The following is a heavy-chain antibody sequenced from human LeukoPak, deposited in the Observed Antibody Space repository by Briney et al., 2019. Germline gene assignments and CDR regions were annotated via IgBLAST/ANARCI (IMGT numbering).Heavy chain of an antibody. D-gene: IGHD6-6*01. Sequence: GASVKVSRKASGYTFTGYYVHWVRQAPGQGLEWMGWINPNSGGTNYAQKFQGRVTMTRDTSISTAYMELSRLRSDDTAVYYCARVSRRMQLAIFDYWGQGTLVTVSS. V-gene: IGHV1-2*02. CDR2: INPNSGGT. CDR3: ARVSRRMQLAIFDY. J-gene: IGHJ4*02. CDR1: GYTFTGYY.